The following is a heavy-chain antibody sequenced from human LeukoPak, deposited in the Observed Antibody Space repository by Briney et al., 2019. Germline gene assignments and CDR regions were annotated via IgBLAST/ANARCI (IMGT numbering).Heavy chain of an antibody. CDR1: RFIFSNYG. D-gene: IGHD1-14*01. V-gene: IGHV3-30*02. J-gene: IGHJ4*02. CDR3: AKDTTSFRYFDY. Sequence: PGGCLRLSCAASRFIFSNYGMHWVRQAPGKGLEWVAFIRYDASNKYYADFVKGRFTISRDNSKNMLYLQMNSLRAEDTAVYYCAKDTTSFRYFDYWGQGTLVTVSS. CDR2: IRYDASNK.